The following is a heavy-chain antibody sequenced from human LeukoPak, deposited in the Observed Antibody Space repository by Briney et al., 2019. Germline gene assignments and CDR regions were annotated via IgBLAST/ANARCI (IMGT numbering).Heavy chain of an antibody. D-gene: IGHD4-17*01. CDR2: IYYSGST. CDR3: ARYGDYEEFDY. V-gene: IGHV4-31*03. Sequence: SQALSLTCTVSVGSISSGGYYSSWIRQHPGKGLEWIGYIYYSGSTYYNPSLKSRVTISVDTSKNQFSLKLSSVTAADTAVYYCARYGDYEEFDYWGQGTLVTVSS. CDR1: VGSISSGGYY. J-gene: IGHJ4*02.